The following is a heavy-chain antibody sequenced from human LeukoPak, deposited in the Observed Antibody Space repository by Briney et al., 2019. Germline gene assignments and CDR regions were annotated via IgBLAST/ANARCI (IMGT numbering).Heavy chain of an antibody. Sequence: GGSLRLSCAASGFTFSSYWMSWVRQAPGKGLEWVANIKQDGSEKYYVDSVKGRFTISRDNAKNSLYLQMNSLRAEDTAVYYCARLHSTAAAGTYDYWGQGTLVTVSS. CDR1: GFTFSSYW. D-gene: IGHD6-13*01. CDR2: IKQDGSEK. J-gene: IGHJ4*02. V-gene: IGHV3-7*03. CDR3: ARLHSTAAAGTYDY.